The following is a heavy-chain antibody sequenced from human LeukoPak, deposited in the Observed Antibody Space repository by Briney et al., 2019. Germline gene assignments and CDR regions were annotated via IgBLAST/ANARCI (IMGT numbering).Heavy chain of an antibody. CDR3: ARDSSGWYLGSFDY. V-gene: IGHV3-48*04. D-gene: IGHD6-19*01. CDR1: GFTFSSHG. CDR2: ISSSGATR. Sequence: GGSLRLSCAASGFTFSSHGMNWVRQAPGRGLEWVSYISSSGATRYYADSVKGRLTISRDNAKNSLYLQMNSLRAEDTAAYYCARDSSGWYLGSFDYWGQGTLVTVSS. J-gene: IGHJ4*02.